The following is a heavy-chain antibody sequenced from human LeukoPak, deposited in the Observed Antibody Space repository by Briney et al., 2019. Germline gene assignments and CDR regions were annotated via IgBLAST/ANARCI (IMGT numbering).Heavy chain of an antibody. Sequence: GGSLRLSCAASGFTVSSNYMSWVRQAPGKGLEWVSVIYSGGSTYYADSVKGRFTISRDNSKNTLYLQMNSLRAEDTAVYYCAKEWAYSSSPPFDPWGQGTLVTVSS. J-gene: IGHJ5*02. CDR2: IYSGGST. CDR3: AKEWAYSSSPPFDP. CDR1: GFTVSSNY. V-gene: IGHV3-66*01. D-gene: IGHD6-13*01.